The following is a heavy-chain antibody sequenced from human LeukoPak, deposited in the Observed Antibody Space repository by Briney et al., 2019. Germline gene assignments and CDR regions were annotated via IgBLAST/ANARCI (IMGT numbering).Heavy chain of an antibody. D-gene: IGHD7-27*01. CDR2: VYRSGTT. CDR1: GYSISSGYH. J-gene: IGHJ4*02. Sequence: SETLSLTCVVYGYSISSGYHRGWIRQPPGKGLEWIGSVYRSGTTYYDPSLKSRVTISVDTSKNQISLKVRSVTAADTAMYYCARENWVFDYWGQGILVTVSS. CDR3: ARENWVFDY. V-gene: IGHV4-38-2*02.